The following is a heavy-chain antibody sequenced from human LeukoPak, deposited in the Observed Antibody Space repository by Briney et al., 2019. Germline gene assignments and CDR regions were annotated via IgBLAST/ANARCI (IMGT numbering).Heavy chain of an antibody. Sequence: PGGSLRLSCAASGFTFSSYEMNWVRQAPGKGLEWVSYISSSGSTRYYTDSVKGRFTISRDNAKNSLYLQMNSLRDEDTAVYYCARVGYCSSTSCYGVFDYWGQGTLVTVSS. CDR3: ARVGYCSSTSCYGVFDY. J-gene: IGHJ4*02. CDR2: ISSSGSTR. D-gene: IGHD2-2*01. V-gene: IGHV3-48*03. CDR1: GFTFSSYE.